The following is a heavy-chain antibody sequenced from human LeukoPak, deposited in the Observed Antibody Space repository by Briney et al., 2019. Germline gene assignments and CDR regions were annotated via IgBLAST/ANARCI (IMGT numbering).Heavy chain of an antibody. D-gene: IGHD4-23*01. J-gene: IGHJ4*02. CDR3: ARDSGYGGMTIDY. V-gene: IGHV4-30-4*08. Sequence: PSQTLSLTCTVSGGSISSGDYYWSWIRQPPGKGLEWIGYIYYSGSTYYNPSLKSRVTISVDTSKNQFSLKLSSVTAADTAVYYCARDSGYGGMTIDYWGQGTLVTVSS. CDR1: GGSISSGDYY. CDR2: IYYSGST.